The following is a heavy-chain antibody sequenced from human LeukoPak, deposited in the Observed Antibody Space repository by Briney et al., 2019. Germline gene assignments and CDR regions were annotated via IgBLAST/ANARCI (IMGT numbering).Heavy chain of an antibody. Sequence: PGSSLRLSCAASAFTFSGYAIHWVRQAPGKGLEWVAIIWFDGTEKHYADSVKGRFTISRDNARNTAYLQMNTLRAEDTAMYYCAREIVMTGFLSYYGLDLWGQGTTVTVS. D-gene: IGHD3-9*01. V-gene: IGHV3-33*01. CDR2: IWFDGTEK. CDR1: AFTFSGYA. CDR3: AREIVMTGFLSYYGLDL. J-gene: IGHJ6*02.